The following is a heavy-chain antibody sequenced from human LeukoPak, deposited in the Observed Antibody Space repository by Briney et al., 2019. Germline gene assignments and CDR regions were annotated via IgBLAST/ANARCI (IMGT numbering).Heavy chain of an antibody. D-gene: IGHD6-13*01. J-gene: IGHJ4*02. CDR1: GFTFSNHW. Sequence: GGSLRLSCAASGFTFSNHWMHWVRQTPEKGLVWVSNISPDGSRTDYADSVKGRFTISRDNAKNTLYLQMNSLRAEDTAVYYCARDRWSSSWYDYWGQGTLVTVSS. V-gene: IGHV3-74*01. CDR2: ISPDGSRT. CDR3: ARDRWSSSWYDY.